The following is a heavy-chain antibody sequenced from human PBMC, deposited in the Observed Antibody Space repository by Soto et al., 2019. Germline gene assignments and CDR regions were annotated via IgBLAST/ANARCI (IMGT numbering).Heavy chain of an antibody. D-gene: IGHD3-10*01. J-gene: IGHJ5*02. Sequence: QVQLQESGPGLVRPSQTLSLSCTVSGGSISNSANHWSWIRQHPGEGLEWIGYIYYSGGTYYSPSIKGRITMSIDESKTQFSLKMSYVTAADTAVYYCAKGIRRVPNWFDPWGQGTLVTVSS. CDR2: IYYSGGT. CDR1: GGSISNSANH. V-gene: IGHV4-31*03. CDR3: AKGIRRVPNWFDP.